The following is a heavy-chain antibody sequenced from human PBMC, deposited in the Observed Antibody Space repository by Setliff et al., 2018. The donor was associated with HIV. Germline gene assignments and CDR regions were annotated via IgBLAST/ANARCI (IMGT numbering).Heavy chain of an antibody. CDR1: GGSISSSRYF. CDR3: ARCSYLDWFDYFDS. J-gene: IGHJ4*02. V-gene: IGHV4-39*07. CDR2: LSYTGST. Sequence: SETLSLTCSVSGGSISSSRYFWGWIRQPPGKGLEWIGSLSYTGSTYYNPSLKSRVTMSVDTSKNQFSLKLTSVTAADTAVYYCARCSYLDWFDYFDSWGQGTLVTISS. D-gene: IGHD3-9*01.